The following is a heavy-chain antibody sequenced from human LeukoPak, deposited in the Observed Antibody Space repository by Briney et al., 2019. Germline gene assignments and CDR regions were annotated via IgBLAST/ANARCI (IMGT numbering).Heavy chain of an antibody. CDR3: ARDSGYSGYSDY. D-gene: IGHD5-12*01. Sequence: GGSLRLSCAASGFTFSDYYMSWIRQAPAKGLEWVSYISSSSSYTDYADSVKGRFTISRDNAKNSLNLQMNSLRAEDTAVYYCARDSGYSGYSDYWGRGTLVTVSS. J-gene: IGHJ4*02. V-gene: IGHV3-11*05. CDR1: GFTFSDYY. CDR2: ISSSSSYT.